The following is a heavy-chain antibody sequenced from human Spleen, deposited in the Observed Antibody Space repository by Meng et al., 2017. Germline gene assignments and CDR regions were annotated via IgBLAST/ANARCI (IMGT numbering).Heavy chain of an antibody. Sequence: ESLKISCSVSGDSISNYYWNWLRQPAGKRLEWIGRTYVGGSTDYNPSLRSRVTVSVGTSKNQISLRLASVTAADTAVYFCARGSAGDYYFDSWGQGTLVTVSS. CDR2: TYVGGST. D-gene: IGHD4-17*01. V-gene: IGHV4-4*07. J-gene: IGHJ4*02. CDR3: ARGSAGDYYFDS. CDR1: GDSISNYY.